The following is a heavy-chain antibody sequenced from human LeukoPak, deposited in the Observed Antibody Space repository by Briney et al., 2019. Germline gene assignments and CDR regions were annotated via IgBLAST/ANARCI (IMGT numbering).Heavy chain of an antibody. Sequence: SETLSLTCAVYGGSFSGYYGRWIRQPPGKGLEWIGEINHSGSTNYNPSLKSRVTISVDTSKNQFSLKLSSVTAADTAVYYCARAAFHDGIDPWGQGTLVTVSS. CDR2: INHSGST. D-gene: IGHD1-26*01. CDR1: GGSFSGYY. CDR3: ARAAFHDGIDP. V-gene: IGHV4-34*01. J-gene: IGHJ5*02.